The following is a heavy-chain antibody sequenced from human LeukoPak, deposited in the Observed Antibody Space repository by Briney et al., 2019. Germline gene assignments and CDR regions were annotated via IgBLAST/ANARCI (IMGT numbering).Heavy chain of an antibody. D-gene: IGHD3-3*01. V-gene: IGHV4-34*01. CDR2: INHSGST. CDR3: ARVMPRLRFLECLLYFGFWFHWFDP. Sequence: SETLSLTCAVYGGSFSGYYWSWIRQPPGKGLEWIGEINHSGSTNYNPSLKSRVTISVDTSKNQFSLKLSSVTAADTAVYYCARVMPRLRFLECLLYFGFWFHWFDPWGQGTLVTVSS. J-gene: IGHJ5*02. CDR1: GGSFSGYY.